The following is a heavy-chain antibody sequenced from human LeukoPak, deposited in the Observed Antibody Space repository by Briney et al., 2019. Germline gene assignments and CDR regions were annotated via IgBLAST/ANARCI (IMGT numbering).Heavy chain of an antibody. CDR3: ARGGSSWFIYYFDY. Sequence: SQTLSLTCAISGDSVSSNSAAWNWIRQSASRGLEWLGRTYYRPKWYNDYAVSVKRRRTINPDASKNQCSLQLNSVTPEDTAVYYCARGGSSWFIYYFDYWGQGTLVTVSS. D-gene: IGHD6-13*01. J-gene: IGHJ4*02. V-gene: IGHV6-1*01. CDR2: TYYRPKWYN. CDR1: GDSVSSNSAA.